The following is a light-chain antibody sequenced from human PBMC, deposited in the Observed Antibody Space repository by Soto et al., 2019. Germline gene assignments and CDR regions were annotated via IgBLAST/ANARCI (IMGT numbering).Light chain of an antibody. J-gene: IGKJ5*01. CDR1: QSVSSN. V-gene: IGKV3-11*01. CDR2: GAS. CDR3: QQRSNWPIT. Sequence: EIVLTQSPATLSVSPGERATLSCRASQSVSSNLAWYQQKPGQAPRLLIYGASTRATGIPARFSGSGSGTEFTLTISSLEPEDFAVYYCQQRSNWPITFGQGTRLENK.